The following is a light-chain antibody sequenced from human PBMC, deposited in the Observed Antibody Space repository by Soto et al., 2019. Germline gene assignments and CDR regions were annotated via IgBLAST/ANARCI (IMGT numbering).Light chain of an antibody. CDR2: AAS. V-gene: IGKV3-15*01. CDR3: QQYNNWPPCT. CDR1: QSVRDN. Sequence: ETVMTQSPATLSVSPGQRATLSCRASQSVRDNLAWYQQKPGQPPRLIIYAASTRAIGVPARFSGSGSGTEFPLVISSLQSEDFEVYYCQQYNNWPPCTFGQGTKVEIK. J-gene: IGKJ1*01.